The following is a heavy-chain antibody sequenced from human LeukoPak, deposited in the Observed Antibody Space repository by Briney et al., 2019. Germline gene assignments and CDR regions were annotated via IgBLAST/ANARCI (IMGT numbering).Heavy chain of an antibody. CDR2: ISSTSSVV. D-gene: IGHD3-22*01. V-gene: IGHV3-48*04. J-gene: IGHJ4*02. Sequence: GGSLRLSCEASGFTFSSYNMNWVRQAPGKGLEWVSYISSTSSVVYYADSVKGRFTVSRDNAKNSLYLQMNSLRAEDTAMYYCARGSYYYDSSGSTFDYWGQGTLVTVSS. CDR3: ARGSYYYDSSGSTFDY. CDR1: GFTFSSYN.